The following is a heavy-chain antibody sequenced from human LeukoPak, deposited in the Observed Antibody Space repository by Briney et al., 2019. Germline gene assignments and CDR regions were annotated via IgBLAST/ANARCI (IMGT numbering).Heavy chain of an antibody. CDR1: GFTFSNYA. CDR3: AKEGVDSSGYPYYFDY. V-gene: IGHV3-23*01. J-gene: IGHJ4*02. CDR2: ISGSGGST. Sequence: GGSLRLSCAASGFTFSNYAMSWVRQAPGKGLEWVSAISGSGGSTYYADSVKGRFTISRDNSKNTLYLQMNSLRAEDTAVYYCAKEGVDSSGYPYYFDYWGQGTLVTVSS. D-gene: IGHD3-22*01.